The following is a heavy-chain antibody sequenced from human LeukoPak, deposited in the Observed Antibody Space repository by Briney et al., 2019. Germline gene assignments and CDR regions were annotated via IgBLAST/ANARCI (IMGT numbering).Heavy chain of an antibody. CDR1: GFTFDDYA. Sequence: GGSLRLSCAASGFTFDDYAMNWVRQAPGKGLEWVANIKQDGSEKYYVDSVKGRFTISRDNAKNSLYLQMNSLRAEDTAVYYCAKGLSQYSSGWFYFDYWGQGTLVTVSS. D-gene: IGHD6-19*01. CDR2: IKQDGSEK. V-gene: IGHV3-7*01. J-gene: IGHJ4*02. CDR3: AKGLSQYSSGWFYFDY.